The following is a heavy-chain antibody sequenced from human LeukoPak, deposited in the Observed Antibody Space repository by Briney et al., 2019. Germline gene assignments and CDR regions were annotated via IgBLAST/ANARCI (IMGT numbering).Heavy chain of an antibody. V-gene: IGHV3-30*18. Sequence: GGSLRLSCAASGFTFSSYGIHWVRQAPGKGLEWVAVISYDGSNKYYADSVKGRFTISRDNSKNTLYLQMNSLRAEDTAVYYCAKEDADYYYMDVWGKGTTVTVSS. CDR2: ISYDGSNK. CDR3: AKEDADYYYMDV. J-gene: IGHJ6*03. CDR1: GFTFSSYG.